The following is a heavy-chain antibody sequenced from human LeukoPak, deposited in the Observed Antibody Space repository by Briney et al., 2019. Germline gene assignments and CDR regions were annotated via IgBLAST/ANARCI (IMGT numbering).Heavy chain of an antibody. Sequence: SETLSLTCAVYGGSLSADFWSWIRQPPGKGLEWIGDIHHGGSTKYNPSLESRVTISVDTSKNQFSLRLTSVTAADTAVYYCAREPDRIRFDTWGQGALVTVYS. V-gene: IGHV4-34*01. CDR1: GGSLSADF. J-gene: IGHJ5*02. D-gene: IGHD1-14*01. CDR3: AREPDRIRFDT. CDR2: IHHGGST.